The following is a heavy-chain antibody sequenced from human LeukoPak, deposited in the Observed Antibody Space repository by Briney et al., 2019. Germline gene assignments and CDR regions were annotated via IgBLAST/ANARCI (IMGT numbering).Heavy chain of an antibody. V-gene: IGHV4-59*01. J-gene: IGHJ3*02. CDR2: IYYSGST. CDR3: ARSYSSGWYYAFDI. CDR1: GGSISSYY. D-gene: IGHD6-19*01. Sequence: PSETLSLTRTVSGGSISSYYWSWIRQPPGKGLEWIGYIYYSGSTNYNPSLKSRVTISVDTSKNQFSLKLSSVTAADTAVYYCARSYSSGWYYAFDIWGQGTMVTVSS.